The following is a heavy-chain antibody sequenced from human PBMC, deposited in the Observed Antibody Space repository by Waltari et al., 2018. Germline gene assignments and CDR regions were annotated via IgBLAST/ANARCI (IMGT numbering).Heavy chain of an antibody. CDR1: GFTFSRYW. Sequence: EEQLVESGGGLIQLGESLRVSCAVSGFTFSRYWMTWFRQGPGKGRVWGARINSDGRDTSYADSVKGRFTISRDNAKNTVYLQMKSLRVEDTAVYYCARMARKTYSSPVAGRDYYYGMDVWGLGTTVTVSS. CDR2: INSDGRDT. CDR3: ARMARKTYSSPVAGRDYYYGMDV. D-gene: IGHD6-13*01. V-gene: IGHV3-74*01. J-gene: IGHJ6*02.